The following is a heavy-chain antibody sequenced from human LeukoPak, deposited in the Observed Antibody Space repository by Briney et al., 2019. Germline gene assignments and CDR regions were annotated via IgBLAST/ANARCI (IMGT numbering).Heavy chain of an antibody. CDR1: GFTFSSYD. V-gene: IGHV3-13*01. J-gene: IGHJ4*02. Sequence: GGSLRLSCAASGFTFSSYDMHWVRQATGKGLEWVSAIGTAGDTYYPGSVKGRFTISRENAKNSLYLQMNSLRAGDTAVYYCARDAGSGAYDEFDFWGQGILVIVSS. D-gene: IGHD5-12*01. CDR3: ARDAGSGAYDEFDF. CDR2: IGTAGDT.